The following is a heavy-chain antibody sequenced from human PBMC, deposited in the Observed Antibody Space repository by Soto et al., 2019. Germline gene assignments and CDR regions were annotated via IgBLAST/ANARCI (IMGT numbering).Heavy chain of an antibody. V-gene: IGHV4-59*03. CDR2: IYDSGNT. D-gene: IGHD2-2*01. CDR3: VSSRAAIYGDAFDV. Sequence: VQLQESGPGLVKPSKTLSLTCSVSGDSISSYFRNWIRQPPGKGLEWIGCIYDSGNTDYNPSLKSRVTMSLSTSKNQFSLNLSSVTAADTAVYYCVSSRAAIYGDAFDVWGQGTMVTVSS. CDR1: GDSISSYF. J-gene: IGHJ3*01.